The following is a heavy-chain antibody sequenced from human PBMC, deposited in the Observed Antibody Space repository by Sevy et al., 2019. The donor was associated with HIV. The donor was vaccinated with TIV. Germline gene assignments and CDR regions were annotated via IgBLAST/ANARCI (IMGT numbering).Heavy chain of an antibody. V-gene: IGHV3-30-3*01. Sequence: GGSLRLSCAASGFTFSSHAMHWVRQTLGKGLEWVAVISYDGSNKFFANSVKGRFTGSRDNSKNAPYLQMNSLRAEDTAIYFCARDKFGYTSGWQATGGFDYWGQGTLVTVSS. J-gene: IGHJ4*02. CDR1: GFTFSSHA. D-gene: IGHD6-19*01. CDR2: ISYDGSNK. CDR3: ARDKFGYTSGWQATGGFDY.